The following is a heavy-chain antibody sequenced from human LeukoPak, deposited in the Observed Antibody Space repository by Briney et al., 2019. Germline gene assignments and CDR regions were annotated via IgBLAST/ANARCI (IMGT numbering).Heavy chain of an antibody. CDR3: AKSFVNVLLWFGELSPLGAFDI. D-gene: IGHD3-10*01. Sequence: QTGGSLRLSCAASGFTFSTYAMHWVRQAPGKGLEWVAIIWSDGSDKYYADSVKGRFSISRDNSKNTLYLQMNSLGAEDTAVYYCAKSFVNVLLWFGELSPLGAFDIWGQGTMVTVSS. CDR1: GFTFSTYA. CDR2: IWSDGSDK. V-gene: IGHV3-33*03. J-gene: IGHJ3*02.